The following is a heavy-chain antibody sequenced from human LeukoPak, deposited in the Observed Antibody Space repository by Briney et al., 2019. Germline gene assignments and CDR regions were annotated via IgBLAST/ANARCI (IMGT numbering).Heavy chain of an antibody. D-gene: IGHD2-21*02. CDR2: INPNSGGT. J-gene: IGHJ4*02. CDR3: ARDLQSVTAGGE. Sequence: GASVKVSCKASGYTFTSYAMHWVRQAPGQRLEWMGWINPNSGGTNYAQKFQGRVTMTRDTSISTAYMELSRLRSDDTAVYYCARDLQSVTAGGEWGQGTLVTVSS. V-gene: IGHV1-2*02. CDR1: GYTFTSYA.